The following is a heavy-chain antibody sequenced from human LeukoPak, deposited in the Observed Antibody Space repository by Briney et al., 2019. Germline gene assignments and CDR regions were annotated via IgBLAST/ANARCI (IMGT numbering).Heavy chain of an antibody. J-gene: IGHJ4*02. CDR3: AKMGAPIDY. CDR2: ISYDGSNK. V-gene: IGHV3-30-3*02. D-gene: IGHD1-26*01. CDR1: GFTFSSYA. Sequence: GGSLRLSCAASGFTFSSYAMHWVRQAPGKGLEWVAVISYDGSNKYFADSVKGRFTISRDNSKNTLFLQMNSLRADDTAVYYCAKMGAPIDYWGQGTLVTVSS.